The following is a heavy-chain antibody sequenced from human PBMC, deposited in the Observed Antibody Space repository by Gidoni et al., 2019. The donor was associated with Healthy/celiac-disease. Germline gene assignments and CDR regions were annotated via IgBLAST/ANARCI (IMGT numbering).Heavy chain of an antibody. CDR1: GFTFSSSS. CDR2: ISSSSSYI. D-gene: IGHD3-22*01. V-gene: IGHV3-21*01. J-gene: IGHJ3*02. Sequence: EVQLVESGGGLVKPGGSLRLSCAASGFTFSSSSMNWVRQAPGKGLEWVSSISSSSSYIYYADSVKGRFTISRDNAKNSLYLQMNSLRAEDTAVYYCARDPTYYYDSSGYAAFDIWGQGTMVTVSS. CDR3: ARDPTYYYDSSGYAAFDI.